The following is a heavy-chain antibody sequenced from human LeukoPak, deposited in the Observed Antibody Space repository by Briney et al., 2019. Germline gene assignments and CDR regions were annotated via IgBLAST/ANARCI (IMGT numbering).Heavy chain of an antibody. V-gene: IGHV3-48*04. J-gene: IGHJ4*02. CDR1: GFTFSSYG. CDR2: ISGSSSAI. Sequence: GGSLRLSCAASGFTFSSYGMNWVRQAPGKGLGWVSYISGSSSAIYYADSVKGRFTISRDNAKNSLYLQMNSLRAEDTAVYYCASFTISGYWGQGTLVTVSS. CDR3: ASFTISGY. D-gene: IGHD3-3*01.